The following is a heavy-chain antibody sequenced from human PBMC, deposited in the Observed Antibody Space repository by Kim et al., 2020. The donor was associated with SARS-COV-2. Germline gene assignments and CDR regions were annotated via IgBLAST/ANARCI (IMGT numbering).Heavy chain of an antibody. CDR2: ISYDGNIK. D-gene: IGHD6-13*01. J-gene: IGHJ4*02. Sequence: GGSLRLSCVTSGFTFSSYGMHWVRQAPGKGLDWVSFISYDGNIKYYADSVNGRFTISRDNSKRTLSLQMNSLRAEDTAVYFCARDFKYTSSFYYVDSWGQGTLVTVSS. CDR3: ARDFKYTSSFYYVDS. V-gene: IGHV3-30*03. CDR1: GFTFSSYG.